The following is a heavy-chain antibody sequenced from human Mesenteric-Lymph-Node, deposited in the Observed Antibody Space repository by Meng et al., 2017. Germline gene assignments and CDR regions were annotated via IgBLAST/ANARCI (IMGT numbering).Heavy chain of an antibody. CDR3: ARVSDSYGADV. Sequence: GGSLRLSCVVSGFTFSMYWIYWVRQVPGKGLVWVSRVNGDGSTTNYADFVKDRFTISRDNAENIVYLQMNSLTAEDSAVYYCARVSDSYGADVWGQGTTVTVSS. V-gene: IGHV3-74*01. J-gene: IGHJ6*02. CDR2: VNGDGSTT. CDR1: GFTFSMYW.